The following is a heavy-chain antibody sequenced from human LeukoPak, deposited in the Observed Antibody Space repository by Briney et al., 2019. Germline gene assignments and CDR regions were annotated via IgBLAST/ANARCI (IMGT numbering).Heavy chain of an antibody. D-gene: IGHD2-2*01. J-gene: IGHJ4*02. CDR2: INPNSGGT. CDR3: ARGVVVVPADKWGY. CDR1: GYTFTGYY. V-gene: IGHV1-2*02. Sequence: ASVKVSCKASGYTFTGYYMHWVRQAPGQGLEWMGWINPNSGGTNYAQKFHGRVTMSRDTSISTAYMELSRLSSDDSAVYYCARGVVVVPADKWGYWGQGTLVTVSS.